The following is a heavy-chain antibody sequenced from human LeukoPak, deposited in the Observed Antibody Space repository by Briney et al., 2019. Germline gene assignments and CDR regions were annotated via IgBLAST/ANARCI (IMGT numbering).Heavy chain of an antibody. CDR2: ISSSSTI. V-gene: IGHV3-48*04. J-gene: IGHJ3*02. CDR3: ARDASYYYDSSGQPHDAFDI. Sequence: GGSLRLSCAASGFTFSSYSMNWVRQAPGKGLEWVSYISSSSTIYYADSVKGRFTISRDNAKNSLYLQMNSLRAEDTAVYYCARDASYYYDSSGQPHDAFDIWGQGTMVTVSS. D-gene: IGHD3-22*01. CDR1: GFTFSSYS.